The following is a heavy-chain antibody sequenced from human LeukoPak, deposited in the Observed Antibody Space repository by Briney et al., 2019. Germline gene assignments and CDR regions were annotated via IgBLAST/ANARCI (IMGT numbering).Heavy chain of an antibody. CDR1: GFTLSSFE. D-gene: IGHD3-10*01. Sequence: GGSLRLSCIASGFTLSSFEMNWVRQAPGKGLEWISYISSAGGTIYYADSVKGRFTISRDNAKNSLYLQMNSLRAEDTAVYYCTRFYGSGPFYFDYWGQGTLVTVSS. CDR3: TRFYGSGPFYFDY. CDR2: ISSAGGTI. V-gene: IGHV3-48*03. J-gene: IGHJ4*02.